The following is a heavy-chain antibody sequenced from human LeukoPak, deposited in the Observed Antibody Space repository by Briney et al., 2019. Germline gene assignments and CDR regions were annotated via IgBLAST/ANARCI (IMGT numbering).Heavy chain of an antibody. CDR2: INHSGST. Sequence: PSETLSLTCAVYGGSFSGYYWSWIRQPPGKGLEWIGEINHSGSTNYNPSLKSRVTISVDTSKNQFSLKLSSVTAADTAVYYCAREGPTVMGDIVEYYFDYWGQGTLVTVSS. J-gene: IGHJ4*02. CDR3: AREGPTVMGDIVEYYFDY. CDR1: GGSFSGYY. V-gene: IGHV4-34*01. D-gene: IGHD2-15*01.